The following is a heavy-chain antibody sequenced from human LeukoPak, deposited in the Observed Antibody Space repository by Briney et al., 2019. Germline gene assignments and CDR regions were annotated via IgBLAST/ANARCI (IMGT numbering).Heavy chain of an antibody. J-gene: IGHJ4*02. CDR1: GGSFSGYY. CDR2: INHSGST. D-gene: IGHD4-23*01. Sequence: PSETLSLTCAVYGGSFSGYYWSWIRQPPGKGLEWIGEINHSGSTNYNPSLKSRVTISVDTSKNQFSLKLSSVTAADTAVYYCARQVTHLWGGNYYLDYWGQGTLVTVSS. V-gene: IGHV4-34*01. CDR3: ARQVTHLWGGNYYLDY.